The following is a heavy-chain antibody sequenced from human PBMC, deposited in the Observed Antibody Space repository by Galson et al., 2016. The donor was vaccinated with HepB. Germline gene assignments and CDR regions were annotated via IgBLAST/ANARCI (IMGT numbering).Heavy chain of an antibody. CDR3: AGAYDPVSNFDYGDYSLNWFDP. J-gene: IGHJ5*02. CDR2: TSSNGKTI. Sequence: SLRLSCAASGDTFSAYKTSWVRQAPGKRLEWISYTSSNGKTIYYADSVNGRLTIPRDDAQNSVYLQMNSLRADDTAFYYCAGAYDPVSNFDYGDYSLNWFDPWGQGTLVTVSS. V-gene: IGHV3-48*03. CDR1: GDTFSAYK. D-gene: IGHD4-17*01.